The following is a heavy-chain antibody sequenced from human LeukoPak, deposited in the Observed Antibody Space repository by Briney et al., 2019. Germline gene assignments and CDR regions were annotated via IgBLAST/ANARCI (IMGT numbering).Heavy chain of an antibody. CDR3: AALSSLTYYYGMDV. J-gene: IGHJ6*02. CDR1: GFTFTSSA. Sequence: SVKVSCKASGFTFTSSAMQWVRQARGQRLEWIGWIVVGSGNTDYAQKFQERVTITRDMSTSTAYMELSSLRSEDTAVYCCAALSSLTYYYGMDVWGQGTTVTVSS. CDR2: IVVGSGNT. D-gene: IGHD3-10*01. V-gene: IGHV1-58*02.